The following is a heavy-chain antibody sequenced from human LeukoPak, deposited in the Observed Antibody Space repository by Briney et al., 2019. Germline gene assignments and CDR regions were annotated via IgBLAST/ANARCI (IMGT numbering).Heavy chain of an antibody. CDR2: ISYDGNNK. CDR3: ANLPYYYDSSGYYF. D-gene: IGHD3-22*01. CDR1: GFTFTKYA. V-gene: IGHV3-30*18. Sequence: GGSLRLSCAASGFTFTKYALHWVRQARGKGLEWVAVISYDGNNKYYADSVKGRFTASRDNSKNTLYLHMSTLRAEDTAVYYCANLPYYYDSSGYYFWGQGTLVTVSS. J-gene: IGHJ4*02.